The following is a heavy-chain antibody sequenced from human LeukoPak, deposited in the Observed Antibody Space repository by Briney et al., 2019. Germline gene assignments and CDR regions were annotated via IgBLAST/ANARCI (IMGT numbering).Heavy chain of an antibody. CDR1: GGTFSSYA. Sequence: SVKVSCKASGGTFSSYAISWVLQAPGHGLEWMGGIIPIFGTANYAQKFQGRVTITTDESTSTAYMELSSLRSEDTAVYYCACKPTIFGVVTAHDAFDIWGQGTMVTVSS. CDR3: ACKPTIFGVVTAHDAFDI. D-gene: IGHD3-3*01. J-gene: IGHJ3*02. V-gene: IGHV1-69*05. CDR2: IIPIFGTA.